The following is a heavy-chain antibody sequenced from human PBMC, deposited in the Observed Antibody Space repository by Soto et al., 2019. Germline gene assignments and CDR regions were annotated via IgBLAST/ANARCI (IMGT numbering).Heavy chain of an antibody. CDR3: ARACDYGDYLGEFDY. J-gene: IGHJ4*02. D-gene: IGHD4-17*01. CDR1: GGTFSSYA. CDR2: IMPIFGTA. Sequence: GASVKVSCKASGGTFSSYAISWVRQAPGQGLEWMGGIMPIFGTANYAQKFQGRVTITADESTSTAYMELSSLRSEDTAVYYCARACDYGDYLGEFDYWGQGTLVTVSS. V-gene: IGHV1-69*13.